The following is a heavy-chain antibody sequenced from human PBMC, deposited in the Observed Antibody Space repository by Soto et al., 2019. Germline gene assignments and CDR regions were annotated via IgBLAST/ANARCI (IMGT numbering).Heavy chain of an antibody. CDR1: GGSISSYY. J-gene: IGHJ3*02. Sequence: SETLSLTCTVCGGSISSYYWSWIRQPPGKXLEWIGYIYYSGSTNYNPSLKSRVTISVDTSKNQFSLKLSSVTAADTAVYYCARDKGGITFGGVIVIRDDDAFDIWGQGTMVTVSS. CDR2: IYYSGST. D-gene: IGHD3-16*02. CDR3: ARDKGGITFGGVIVIRDDDAFDI. V-gene: IGHV4-59*01.